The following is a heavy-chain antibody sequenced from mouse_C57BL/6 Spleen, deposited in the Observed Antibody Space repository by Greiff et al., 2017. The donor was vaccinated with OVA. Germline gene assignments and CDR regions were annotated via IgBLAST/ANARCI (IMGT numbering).Heavy chain of an antibody. CDR2: ISYDGSN. V-gene: IGHV3-6*01. CDR1: GYSITSGYY. Sequence: VQLKESGPGLVKPSQSLSLTCSVTGYSITSGYYWNWIRQFPGNKLEWMGYISYDGSNNYNPSLKNRISITRDTSKNQFFLKLNSVTTEDTATYYCARIRYDYDWFAYWGQGTLVTVSA. CDR3: ARIRYDYDWFAY. D-gene: IGHD2-4*01. J-gene: IGHJ3*01.